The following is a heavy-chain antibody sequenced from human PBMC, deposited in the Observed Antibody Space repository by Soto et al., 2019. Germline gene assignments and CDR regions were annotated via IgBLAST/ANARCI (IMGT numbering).Heavy chain of an antibody. CDR1: GFTFSSYA. CDR3: ARDLGGSYLSHAGFDY. J-gene: IGHJ4*02. D-gene: IGHD1-26*01. Sequence: GGSLRLSCAASGFTFSSYAMHWVRQAPGKGLEWVAVISYDGSNKYYADSVKGRFTISRDNSKNTLYLQMNSLRAEDTAVYYCARDLGGSYLSHAGFDYWGQGTLVTVSS. CDR2: ISYDGSNK. V-gene: IGHV3-30-3*01.